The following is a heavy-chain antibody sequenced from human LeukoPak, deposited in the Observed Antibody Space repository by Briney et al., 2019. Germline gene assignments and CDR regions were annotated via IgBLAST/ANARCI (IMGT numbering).Heavy chain of an antibody. J-gene: IGHJ4*02. CDR2: INPNSGGT. V-gene: IGHV1-2*02. CDR3: ARTRNVEMATTDLAYFDY. CDR1: GYTFTGYY. Sequence: ASVKVSCKASGYTFTGYYMHWVRQAPGQGLEWMGWINPNSGGTNYAQKFQGRVTMTRDTSISTAYMELSRLRSDDTAVYYCARTRNVEMATTDLAYFDYWGQGTPVTVSS. D-gene: IGHD5-24*01.